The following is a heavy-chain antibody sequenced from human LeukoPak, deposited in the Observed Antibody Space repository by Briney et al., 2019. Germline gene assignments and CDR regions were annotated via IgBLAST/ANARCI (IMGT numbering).Heavy chain of an antibody. CDR1: GGSISSYY. D-gene: IGHD1-26*01. CDR2: IYNSGST. J-gene: IGHJ3*02. Sequence: SETLSLTCTVSGGSISSYYWSWIRQPPGKGLEWIGYIYNSGSTNYNPSLKSRVTISLDTSKNQFSLKLSSVTAADTAVYYCARSGDFGSGSYYNAFDIWGQGTMVTVSS. V-gene: IGHV4-59*01. CDR3: ARSGDFGSGSYYNAFDI.